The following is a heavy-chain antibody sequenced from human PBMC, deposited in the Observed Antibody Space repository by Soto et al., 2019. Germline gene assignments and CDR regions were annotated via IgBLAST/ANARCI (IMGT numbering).Heavy chain of an antibody. Sequence: EVQLVESGGGLVKPGGSLRLSCAASGFTFSSYSMNWVRQAPGKGLEWVSSITGSSSYIYYADSVKGRFTISRDNAKNSLYLQMNCVRAEDTAVYYCARDVYYYDSSAYWAYWGQGTLVTVSS. V-gene: IGHV3-21*02. J-gene: IGHJ4*02. CDR2: ITGSSSYI. CDR3: ARDVYYYDSSAYWAY. D-gene: IGHD3-22*01. CDR1: GFTFSSYS.